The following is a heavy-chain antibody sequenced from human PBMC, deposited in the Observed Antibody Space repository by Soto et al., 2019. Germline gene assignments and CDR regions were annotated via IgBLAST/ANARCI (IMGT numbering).Heavy chain of an antibody. CDR2: IHGGGDYT. CDR3: AIDEAVSGGYVEH. CDR1: GFTFSNYA. Sequence: EVQLLESGGGLVQPGGSLRLSCVASGFTFSNYAMTWVRQAPWKGLEGVSVIHGGGDYTYHADSVKGRCTISRDNSENTLYVQVKRLRVDDTAVYYCAIDEAVSGGYVEHLGQGNLSTGSS. D-gene: IGHD6-19*01. V-gene: IGHV3-23*01. J-gene: IGHJ1*01.